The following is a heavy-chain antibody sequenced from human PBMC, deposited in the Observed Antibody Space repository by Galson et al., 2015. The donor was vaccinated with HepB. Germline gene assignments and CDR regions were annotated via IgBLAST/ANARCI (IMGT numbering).Heavy chain of an antibody. J-gene: IGHJ5*02. CDR1: GGTFSSYA. Sequence: SVKVSCKASGGTFSSYAISWVRQAPGRGLEWMGGIIPIFGTANYAQKFQGRVTITADESTSTAYMELSSLRSEDTAVYYCAREVRAGLNWFDPWGQGTLVTVSS. V-gene: IGHV1-69*13. D-gene: IGHD6-19*01. CDR3: AREVRAGLNWFDP. CDR2: IIPIFGTA.